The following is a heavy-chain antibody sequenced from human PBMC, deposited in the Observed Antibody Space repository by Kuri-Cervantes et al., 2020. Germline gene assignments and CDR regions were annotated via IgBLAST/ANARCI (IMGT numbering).Heavy chain of an antibody. D-gene: IGHD5-12*01. CDR3: ARFPQWLRAYDY. CDR1: GGSISSSSYY. J-gene: IGHJ4*02. V-gene: IGHV4-39*07. CDR2: IYYSGST. Sequence: SETLSPTCTVSGGSISSSSYYWGWIRQPPGKGLEWIGSIYYSGSTYYNPSLKSRVTISVDTSKNQFSLKLSSVTAADTAVYYCARFPQWLRAYDYWGQGTLVTVSS.